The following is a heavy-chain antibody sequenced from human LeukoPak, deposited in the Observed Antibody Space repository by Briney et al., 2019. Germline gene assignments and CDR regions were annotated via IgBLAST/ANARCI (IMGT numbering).Heavy chain of an antibody. V-gene: IGHV3-23*01. J-gene: IGHJ4*02. CDR1: GFTFSSYA. Sequence: GGSLGLSCAASGFTFSSYAMSWARQAPGKGLEWVSAISGSGGSTYYADSVKGRFTISRDNSKNTLYLQMNSLRAEDTAVYYCAKGTVLGYCSSTSCPSIPGFDDWGQGTLVTVSS. CDR2: ISGSGGST. D-gene: IGHD2-2*01. CDR3: AKGTVLGYCSSTSCPSIPGFDD.